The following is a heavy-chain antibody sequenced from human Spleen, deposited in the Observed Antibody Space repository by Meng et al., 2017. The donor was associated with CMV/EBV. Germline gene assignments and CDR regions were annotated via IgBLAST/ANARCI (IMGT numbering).Heavy chain of an antibody. CDR2: INTGNGNT. D-gene: IGHD6-13*01. CDR3: ATGGIAAAGIPNWFGP. CDR1: GYTFTSYA. Sequence: SGYTFTSYAMHWVRQAPGQRLEWMGWINTGNGNTEYSQKFQGRVTISRDTSASTAYMELSSLRSEDTAVYYCATGGIAAAGIPNWFGPWGQGALVTVSS. V-gene: IGHV1-3*04. J-gene: IGHJ5*02.